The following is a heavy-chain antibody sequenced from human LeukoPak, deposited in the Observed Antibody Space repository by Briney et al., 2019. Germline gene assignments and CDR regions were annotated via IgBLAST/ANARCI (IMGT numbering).Heavy chain of an antibody. CDR3: AKGFNVVVTAMDY. J-gene: IGHJ4*02. D-gene: IGHD2-21*02. CDR2: ISGSGGST. V-gene: IGHV3-23*01. CDR1: GFTFSSYA. Sequence: GASLRLSCAASGFTFSSYAMSWVRQAPGKGLEWVSAISGSGGSTYYADSVKGRFTISRDNSKNTLYLQMNGLRAEDTAVYYCAKGFNVVVTAMDYWGQGTLVTVSS.